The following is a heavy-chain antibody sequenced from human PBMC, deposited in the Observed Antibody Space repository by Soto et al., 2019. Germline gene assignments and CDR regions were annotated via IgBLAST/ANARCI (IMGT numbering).Heavy chain of an antibody. D-gene: IGHD7-27*01. Sequence: QVQLVESGGGVVQPGRSLRPSCAASGFTFSSYGMNWVRQAPGKGLEWVAVISYDENNKYYADSVKGRFTISRDNSKNTLYLQMNSLRAEDTAVYYCAKVLTGDLDYWGQGTLVTVSS. CDR2: ISYDENNK. V-gene: IGHV3-30*18. CDR1: GFTFSSYG. J-gene: IGHJ4*02. CDR3: AKVLTGDLDY.